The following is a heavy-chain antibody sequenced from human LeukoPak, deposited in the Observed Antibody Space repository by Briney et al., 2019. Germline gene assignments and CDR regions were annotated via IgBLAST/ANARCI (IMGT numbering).Heavy chain of an antibody. CDR3: AKSWSPVTRADY. CDR1: GFTFSSYG. J-gene: IGHJ4*02. Sequence: PGGSLRLSCAASGFTFSSYGMSWVRQAPGKGLEWVSAISGSGGSTYYADSVKGRFTISRDNSKNTLYLQMNSLRAEDTAVYYCAKSWSPVTRADYWGQGTLVTVSS. V-gene: IGHV3-23*01. D-gene: IGHD1-26*01. CDR2: ISGSGGST.